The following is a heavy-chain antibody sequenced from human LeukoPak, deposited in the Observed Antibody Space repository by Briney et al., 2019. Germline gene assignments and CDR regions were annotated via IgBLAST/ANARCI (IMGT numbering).Heavy chain of an antibody. D-gene: IGHD2-2*01. V-gene: IGHV4-34*01. CDR2: INHSGST. CDR3: ARGHPGGDVVVPAAILVGYFDY. J-gene: IGHJ4*02. Sequence: SETLSLTCAVYGGSFSGYYWSWIRQPPGKGLEWIGEINHSGSTNYNPSLKSRVTISVDTSKNQFSLKLSSVTAADTAVYHCARGHPGGDVVVPAAILVGYFDYWGQGTLVTVSS. CDR1: GGSFSGYY.